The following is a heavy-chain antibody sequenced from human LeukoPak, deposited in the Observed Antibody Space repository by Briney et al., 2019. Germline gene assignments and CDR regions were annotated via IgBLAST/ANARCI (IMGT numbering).Heavy chain of an antibody. V-gene: IGHV3-7*01. CDR3: VRGSQRDIWNGYNFDY. CDR2: IKQDGGEK. CDR1: GFTFSSYG. Sequence: GGSLRLSCAASGFTFSSYGMNWVRQAPGKGLEWVANIKQDGGEKNYVDTVKGRFTISRDNAKNSLYLQMNSLRAEDTAVYYCVRGSQRDIWNGYNFDYWGQGTLVTVSS. J-gene: IGHJ4*02. D-gene: IGHD3-3*01.